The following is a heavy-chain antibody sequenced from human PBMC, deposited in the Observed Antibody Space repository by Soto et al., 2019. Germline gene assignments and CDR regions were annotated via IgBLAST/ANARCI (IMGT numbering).Heavy chain of an antibody. Sequence: ASVKVSCKASGITFSTYAIHWVRQAPGQSLEWMGWINTGNGNTRYSQNFQGRVTLTRDTSASTAYMDLSSLRSEDTSIYYCARAISGYVTWGQGTLVTVPS. CDR2: INTGNGNT. J-gene: IGHJ5*02. CDR3: ARAISGYVT. CDR1: GITFSTYA. V-gene: IGHV1-3*04. D-gene: IGHD5-12*01.